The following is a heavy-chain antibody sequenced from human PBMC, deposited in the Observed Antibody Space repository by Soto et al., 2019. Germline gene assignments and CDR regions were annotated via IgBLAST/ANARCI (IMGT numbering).Heavy chain of an antibody. CDR3: AKPQAEGVLEWLRLYYMDV. CDR1: GFTFSSHG. J-gene: IGHJ6*03. Sequence: GSLRLSCAASGFTFSSHGMHWVRQAPGKGLEWVAVIWHDGTNENYADSVKGRFTISRDNSKNTLYLQMNSLRAEDTAVYYCAKPQAEGVLEWLRLYYMDVWGKGTTVTVSS. D-gene: IGHD3-3*01. V-gene: IGHV3-33*06. CDR2: IWHDGTNE.